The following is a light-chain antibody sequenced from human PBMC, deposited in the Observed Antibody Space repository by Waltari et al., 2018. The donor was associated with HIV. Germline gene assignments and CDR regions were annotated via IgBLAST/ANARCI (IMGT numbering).Light chain of an antibody. Sequence: QSALTQPASVSGSPRQSITIPCIVSGCDIALYNHISWYQHPPDAAPRLVFFNTNSRPSGSPIRFAGSKSGNTASLTISGLQAEDEGIYYCSSYASGGSLLFGGGTKVTVL. V-gene: IGLV2-14*01. J-gene: IGLJ3*02. CDR1: GCDIALYNH. CDR2: NTN. CDR3: SSYASGGSLL.